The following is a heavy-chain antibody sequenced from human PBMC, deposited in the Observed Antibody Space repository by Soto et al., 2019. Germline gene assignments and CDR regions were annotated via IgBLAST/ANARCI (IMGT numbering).Heavy chain of an antibody. CDR1: GITFSNYW. CDR3: AAWDISNP. CDR2: IKPDGSAK. J-gene: IGHJ5*02. D-gene: IGHD2-15*01. V-gene: IGHV3-7*01. Sequence: EEKLVQSGGGLVRPGGSLRLSCVGSGITFSNYWMNWVRQTPGKGLEWVANIKPDGSAKAYVDCVKGRFTVSRDNAKNSLYLQMNSLRAEDTAVYFCAAWDISNPWGQGTLVTVSS.